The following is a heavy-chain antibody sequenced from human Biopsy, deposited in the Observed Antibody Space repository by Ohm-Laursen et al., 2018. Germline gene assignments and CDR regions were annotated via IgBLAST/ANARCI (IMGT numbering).Heavy chain of an antibody. D-gene: IGHD1-14*01. CDR3: ARDRDRRGWFDP. V-gene: IGHV4-4*07. J-gene: IGHJ5*02. CDR1: GGSLSSYS. CDR2: IYTSGIT. Sequence: SDTLSLTCTVSGGSLSSYSWSWIRQPAGKGLEWIGQIYTSGITNYNPSLKSRVTMSVDTSKNEFSLRVSSVTAADTAVYYCARDRDRRGWFDPWGQGTLVTVSS.